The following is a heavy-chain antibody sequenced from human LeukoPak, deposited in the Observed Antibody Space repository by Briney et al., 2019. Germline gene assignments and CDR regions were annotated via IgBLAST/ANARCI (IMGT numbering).Heavy chain of an antibody. CDR3: VARNGYHYAFDY. J-gene: IGHJ4*02. CDR1: ELTFSAYA. Sequence: PGGSLRLSCVGSELTFSAYAMSWVRQTPGKGLEWVSGISGNGANTDSADSVEGRFTISRDNSKDTLYLEMTNLRAEDAAVYYRVARNGYHYAFDYWGQGTQVVVSS. CDR2: ISGNGANT. V-gene: IGHV3-23*01. D-gene: IGHD3-10*01.